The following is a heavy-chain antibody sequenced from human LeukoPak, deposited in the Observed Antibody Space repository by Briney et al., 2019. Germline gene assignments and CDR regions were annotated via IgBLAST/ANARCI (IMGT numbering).Heavy chain of an antibody. CDR1: GLTSCGYG. J-gene: IGHJ3*02. V-gene: IGHV3-30*03. CDR2: ISYDGSNK. Sequence: GGPLRPSCAPSGLTSCGYGMHWVGPAPGRGLGWGAVISYDGSNKYYADSVKGRFTISRDNSKNTLYLQMNSLRAEDTAVYYCQLYYYGSGSYYNPDAFDIWGQGTMVTVSS. CDR3: QLYYYGSGSYYNPDAFDI. D-gene: IGHD3-10*01.